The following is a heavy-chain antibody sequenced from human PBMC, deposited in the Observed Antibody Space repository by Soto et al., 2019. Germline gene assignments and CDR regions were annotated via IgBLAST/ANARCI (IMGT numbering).Heavy chain of an antibody. V-gene: IGHV4-34*01. Sequence: SETLYLISAVYGGSFCGYYWSWIRQPPGKGLEWIGEINHSGSTNYNPSLKSRVTISVDTSKNQFSLKLSSVTAADRVVFYCARGEVSNWFTKGYWGMDVWAQGTRVTVSS. D-gene: IGHD2-8*02. CDR2: INHSGST. CDR1: GGSFCGYY. J-gene: IGHJ6*02. CDR3: ARGEVSNWFTKGYWGMDV.